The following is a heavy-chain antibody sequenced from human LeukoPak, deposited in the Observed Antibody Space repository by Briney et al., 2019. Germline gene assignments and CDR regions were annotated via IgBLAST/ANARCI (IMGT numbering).Heavy chain of an antibody. CDR1: GGSFSGYY. J-gene: IGHJ4*02. Sequence: SETLSLTCAVYGGSFSGYYWSWIRQPPGKGLEWIGEINHSGSNNYNPSLKSRVTISVDTSKNQFSLKLSSVTAADTAVYYCATYYYDSSGYYNYFDYWGQGTLVTVSS. CDR2: INHSGSN. D-gene: IGHD3-22*01. CDR3: ATYYYDSSGYYNYFDY. V-gene: IGHV4-34*01.